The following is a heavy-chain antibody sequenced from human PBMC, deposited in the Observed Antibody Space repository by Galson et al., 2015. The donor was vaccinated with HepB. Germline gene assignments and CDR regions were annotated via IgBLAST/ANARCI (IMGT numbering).Heavy chain of an antibody. Sequence: SLRLSCAASGFTFSGSAMHWVRQASGKGLEWVGRIRSKANRYATAYAASVKGRFIISRDDSKKTAYLQMNSLKTEDTAVYYCTRLRSPYYYDSSGYLDYWGQGTLVTVSS. D-gene: IGHD3-22*01. CDR1: GFTFSGSA. CDR2: IRSKANRYAT. CDR3: TRLRSPYYYDSSGYLDY. V-gene: IGHV3-73*01. J-gene: IGHJ4*02.